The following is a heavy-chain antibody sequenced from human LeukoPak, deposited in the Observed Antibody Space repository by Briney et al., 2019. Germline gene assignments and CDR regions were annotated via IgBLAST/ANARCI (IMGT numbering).Heavy chain of an antibody. J-gene: IGHJ4*02. Sequence: ASVKVSCKASGYTFTGYYMHWVRQAPGQGLEWMGWINPNSGGTNYAQKFQGRVTVTRDMSTSTVYMELSSLRSEDTAVYYCASSWWELHEARFDYWGQGTLVTVSS. CDR3: ASSWWELHEARFDY. CDR2: INPNSGGT. V-gene: IGHV1-2*02. D-gene: IGHD1-26*01. CDR1: GYTFTGYY.